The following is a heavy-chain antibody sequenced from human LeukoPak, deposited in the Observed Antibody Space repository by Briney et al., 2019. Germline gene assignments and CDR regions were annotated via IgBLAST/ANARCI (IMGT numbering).Heavy chain of an antibody. V-gene: IGHV3-30*18. Sequence: GRSLRLSCAASGFTFSSYGMHWVRQAPGKGLEWVAVISYDGSNKYYADSVKGRFTISRDNPKNTLYLQMNSLRAEDTAVYYCAKVEDTGPFDPWGQGTLVTVSS. J-gene: IGHJ5*02. CDR1: GFTFSSYG. CDR3: AKVEDTGPFDP. D-gene: IGHD5-18*01. CDR2: ISYDGSNK.